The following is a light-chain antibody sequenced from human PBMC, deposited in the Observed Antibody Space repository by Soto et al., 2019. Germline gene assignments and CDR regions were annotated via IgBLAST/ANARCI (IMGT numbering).Light chain of an antibody. CDR3: QQYGRTPLT. Sequence: EIVLTQSPGPLSLSPGDRATLSCGASQSVSSNYLAWYQQKPGQAPRRLIYGASTRATGIPDRFSGSGSGTDFTLTISRLEPEDFAVYYCQQYGRTPLTFGGGTKVEIK. CDR1: QSVSSNY. J-gene: IGKJ4*01. V-gene: IGKV3-20*01. CDR2: GAS.